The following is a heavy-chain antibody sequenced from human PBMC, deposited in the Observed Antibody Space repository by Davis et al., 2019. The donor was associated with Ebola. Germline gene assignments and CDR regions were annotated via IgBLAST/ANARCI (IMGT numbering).Heavy chain of an antibody. CDR1: GGSFSGYY. D-gene: IGHD1-1*01. J-gene: IGHJ4*02. Sequence: PSETLSLTCAVYGGSFSGYYWSWIRQPPGKGLEWIGEINHSGSTNYNPSLKSRVTISVDTSKNQFSLKLSSVTAADTAVYYCARVYGPLEDFDYWGQGTLVTVSS. V-gene: IGHV4-34*01. CDR2: INHSGST. CDR3: ARVYGPLEDFDY.